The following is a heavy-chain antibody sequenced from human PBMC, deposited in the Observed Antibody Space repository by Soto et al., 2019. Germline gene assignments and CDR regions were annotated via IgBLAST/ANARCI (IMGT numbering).Heavy chain of an antibody. V-gene: IGHV3-30*18. Sequence: GGSLRLSCAASGFTFSSYGMHWVRQAPGKGLEWVAVISYDGSNKYYADSVKGRFTISRDNAKNSLYLQMNSLRAEDTALYYCAKDYDSSAWAFDIWGQGTMVTVSS. CDR2: ISYDGSNK. D-gene: IGHD3-22*01. CDR3: AKDYDSSAWAFDI. J-gene: IGHJ3*02. CDR1: GFTFSSYG.